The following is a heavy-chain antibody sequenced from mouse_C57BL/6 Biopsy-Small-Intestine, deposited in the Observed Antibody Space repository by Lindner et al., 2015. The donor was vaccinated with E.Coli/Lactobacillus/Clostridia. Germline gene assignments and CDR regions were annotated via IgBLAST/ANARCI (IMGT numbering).Heavy chain of an antibody. Sequence: VQLQESGAELVKPGASVKISCKASGYAFSNYWMNWVKQRPGKGLEWIGQIYPGDGDTNYNGKFKGKATLTADKSSSTAYMQLSSLTSEDSAVYFCARDGYYDYYAMDYWGQGTSVTVSS. D-gene: IGHD2-3*01. CDR1: GYAFSNYW. CDR2: IYPGDGDT. J-gene: IGHJ4*01. V-gene: IGHV1-80*01. CDR3: ARDGYYDYYAMDY.